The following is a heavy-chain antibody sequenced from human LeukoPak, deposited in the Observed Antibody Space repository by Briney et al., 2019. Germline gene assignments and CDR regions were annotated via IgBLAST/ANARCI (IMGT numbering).Heavy chain of an antibody. D-gene: IGHD3-10*01. Sequence: ASVKVSCKASGYTFTGYYMHWVRQAPGQGLEWMGWINPNSGGTNYAQKFQGRVTMTRDTSISTAYMELSRLRSDDTAVYYCGSDYYGSGSSTHTVDYWGQGTLVTVSS. V-gene: IGHV1-2*02. J-gene: IGHJ4*02. CDR2: INPNSGGT. CDR3: GSDYYGSGSSTHTVDY. CDR1: GYTFTGYY.